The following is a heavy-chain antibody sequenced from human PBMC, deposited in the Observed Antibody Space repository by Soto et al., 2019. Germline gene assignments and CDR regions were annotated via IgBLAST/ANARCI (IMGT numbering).Heavy chain of an antibody. CDR2: IYYSGST. J-gene: IGHJ5*02. Sequence: PSETLSLTCTVSGGSISSSSYYWVWIRHPPGKGLEWIGSIYYSGSTYYNPSLKSRVTISVDTSKNQFSLKLSSVTAADTAVYYCARQYDFWSYNWFDPWGQGTLVTVSS. CDR1: GGSISSSSYY. CDR3: ARQYDFWSYNWFDP. V-gene: IGHV4-39*01. D-gene: IGHD3-3*01.